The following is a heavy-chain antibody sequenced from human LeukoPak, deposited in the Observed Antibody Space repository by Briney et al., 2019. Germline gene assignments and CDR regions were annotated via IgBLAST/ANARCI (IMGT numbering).Heavy chain of an antibody. CDR3: AKGPNFGSWRAVDY. CDR1: DSSFGSHD. J-gene: IGHJ4*02. CDR2: IAPDDAS. D-gene: IGHD3-10*01. V-gene: IGHV3-23*01. Sequence: PGGSLRLSCAASDSSFGSHDMSWLRQPLEKGLEWVSSIAPDDASFYADSVRGRFTISRDKSQNILYLHMNSLRADDTAIYYCAKGPNFGSWRAVDYWGQESLVTVSS.